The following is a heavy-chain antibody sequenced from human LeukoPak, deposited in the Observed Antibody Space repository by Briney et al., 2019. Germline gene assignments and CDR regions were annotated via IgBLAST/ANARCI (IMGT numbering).Heavy chain of an antibody. CDR1: GGSFSGYY. CDR2: INHSGST. J-gene: IGHJ4*02. D-gene: IGHD2-2*01. V-gene: IGHV4-34*01. Sequence: SETLSLTCAVYGGSFSGYYWSWIRQPPGKGLEWIGEINHSGSTNYNPSFKSRVTISVDTSKNQFSVKLSSVTAADTAVYYCARGRPQAKFVIVPAAIRPSYFDYWGQGTLVTVSS. CDR3: ARGRPQAKFVIVPAAIRPSYFDY.